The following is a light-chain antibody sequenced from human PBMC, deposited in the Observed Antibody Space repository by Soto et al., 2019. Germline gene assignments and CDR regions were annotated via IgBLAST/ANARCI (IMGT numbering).Light chain of an antibody. CDR1: QSVSSSY. CDR2: GAS. CDR3: QQYGNSTPPWT. Sequence: EIVLTQSPGTLSLSPGERATLSCRASQSVSSSYLAWYQQKPGQAPRLLIYGASSRATGIPDRFSGSGSGTDFTLTISRMEHEDFAVYYCQQYGNSTPPWTFGQGTKVEIK. V-gene: IGKV3-20*01. J-gene: IGKJ1*01.